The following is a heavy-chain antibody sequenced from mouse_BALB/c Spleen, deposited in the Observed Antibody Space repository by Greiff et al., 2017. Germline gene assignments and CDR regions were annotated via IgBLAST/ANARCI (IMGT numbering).Heavy chain of an antibody. CDR3: ARAVVAPCAMDY. J-gene: IGHJ4*01. Sequence: VQLQQSGAELVKPGASVKLSCTASGFNIKDTYMHWVKQRPEQGLEWIGRIDPANGNTKYDPKFQGKATITADTSSNTAYLQLSSLTSEDTAVYYGARAVVAPCAMDYWGQGTSVTVSS. CDR2: IDPANGNT. D-gene: IGHD1-1*01. CDR1: GFNIKDTY. V-gene: IGHV14-3*02.